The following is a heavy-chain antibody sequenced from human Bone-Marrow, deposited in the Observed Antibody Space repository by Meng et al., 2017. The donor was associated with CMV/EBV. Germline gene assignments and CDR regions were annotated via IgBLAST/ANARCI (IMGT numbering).Heavy chain of an antibody. CDR2: INHSGST. J-gene: IGHJ4*02. CDR1: GGSFSGYY. Sequence: SETLSLTCAVYGGSFSGYYWSWIRQPPGKGLEWIGEINHSGSTNYNPSLKSRVTISVDTSKNQFSQKLSPVTAADTAVYYCARAPGYDHCDYWGQGTLVTVSS. D-gene: IGHD5-12*01. CDR3: ARAPGYDHCDY. V-gene: IGHV4-34*01.